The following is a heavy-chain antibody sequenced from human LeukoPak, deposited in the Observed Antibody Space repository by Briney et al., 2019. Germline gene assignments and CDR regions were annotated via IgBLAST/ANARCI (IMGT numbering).Heavy chain of an antibody. V-gene: IGHV3-23*01. J-gene: IGHJ4*02. CDR3: AKDSAADLPYCFDY. D-gene: IGHD6-13*01. CDR1: GFTFSSYG. CDR2: ISGSGGST. Sequence: PGGSLRLSCAASGFTFSSYGMSWVRQAPGRGLEWVSAISGSGGSTYYADSVKGRFTISRDNSKNTLYLQMNSLRAEDTAVYYCAKDSAADLPYCFDYWGQGTLVTVSS.